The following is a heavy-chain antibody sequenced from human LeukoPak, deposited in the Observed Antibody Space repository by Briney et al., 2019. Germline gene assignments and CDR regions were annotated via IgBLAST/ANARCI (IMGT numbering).Heavy chain of an antibody. CDR3: ARGWLVRGAQQNWFDP. CDR1: GYTFTGYY. V-gene: IGHV1-2*02. D-gene: IGHD3-10*01. CDR2: INPNSGGT. J-gene: IGHJ5*02. Sequence: GASVKVSCKASGYTFTGYYMHWVRQAPGQGHEWMGWINPNSGGTNYAQKFQGRVTMTRDTSISTAYMELSRLRSDDTAVYYCARGWLVRGAQQNWFDPWGQGTLVTVSS.